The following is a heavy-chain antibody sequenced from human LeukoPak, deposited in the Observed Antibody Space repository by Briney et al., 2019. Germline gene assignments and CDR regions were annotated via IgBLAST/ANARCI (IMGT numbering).Heavy chain of an antibody. CDR3: ARDEALVRGVIITSLGGMDV. J-gene: IGHJ6*02. V-gene: IGHV3-30-3*01. D-gene: IGHD3-10*01. CDR1: GFTFSSYA. Sequence: GGSLRLSCAASGFTFSSYAMQWVRQAPGKGLEWVAVISYDGSNKYYADSVKGRFTISRDNSKNTLYLQMNSLRAEDTAVYYCARDEALVRGVIITSLGGMDVWGQGTTVTVSS. CDR2: ISYDGSNK.